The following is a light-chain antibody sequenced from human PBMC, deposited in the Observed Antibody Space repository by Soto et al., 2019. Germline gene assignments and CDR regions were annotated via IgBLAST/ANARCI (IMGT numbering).Light chain of an antibody. Sequence: EIVMTQSPGTLSLSPGERATISCRASQVIGSRYLAWYHQKSGQAPRLLIYGASSRATGIPDRFSGSGSGKDFTLTISRLEPGDVGVYHCQRFGSSIPNPFGQGPALGIK. CDR3: QRFGSSIPNP. CDR1: QVIGSRY. J-gene: IGKJ2*01. CDR2: GAS. V-gene: IGKV3-20*01.